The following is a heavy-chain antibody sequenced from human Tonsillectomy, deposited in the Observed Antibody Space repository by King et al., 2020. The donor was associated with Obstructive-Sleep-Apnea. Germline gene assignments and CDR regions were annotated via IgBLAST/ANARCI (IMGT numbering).Heavy chain of an antibody. D-gene: IGHD5-12*01. J-gene: IGHJ6*02. CDR2: IKSKTDGGTT. Sequence: VQLVESGGGLVKPGGSLRLSCAASGFTFSNAWMSWFRQAPGKGLEWVGRIKSKTDGGTTDYAAPVTGRFTISRDDSKKTLYLQMNSLKTEATAVYYGTTGGYALGAYYYDGMDVWGQGTTLTVSS. CDR3: TTGGYALGAYYYDGMDV. CDR1: GFTFSNAW. V-gene: IGHV3-15*01.